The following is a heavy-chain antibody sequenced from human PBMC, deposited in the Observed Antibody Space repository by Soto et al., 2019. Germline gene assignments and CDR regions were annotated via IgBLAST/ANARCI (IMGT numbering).Heavy chain of an antibody. V-gene: IGHV1-69*13. CDR3: ARDAEYYDFWSGSAPFGDYYGMDV. Sequence: SVQVSRKASGGTFSSYAISWVRQAPGQGLEWIGGIIPIFGTANYAQKFQGRVTITADESTSTAYMELSSLRSEDTAVYYCARDAEYYDFWSGSAPFGDYYGMDVWGQGTTVTVSS. CDR2: IIPIFGTA. CDR1: GGTFSSYA. J-gene: IGHJ6*02. D-gene: IGHD3-3*01.